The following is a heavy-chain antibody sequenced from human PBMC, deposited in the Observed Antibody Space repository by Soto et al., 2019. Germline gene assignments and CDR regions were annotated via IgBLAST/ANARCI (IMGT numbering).Heavy chain of an antibody. CDR1: GYTFTSYG. J-gene: IGHJ6*02. V-gene: IGHV1-18*04. CDR2: ISAYNGNT. D-gene: IGHD2-21*01. Sequence: QVQLVQSGAEVKKPGASVKVSCKASGYTFTSYGISWVRQAPGQGLEWMGWISAYNGNTNYAQKLQGRVTMTTDTSTSTAYMELRGLRTDDTAVYYCARIMVAEGKDYYYGMDVWGQGTTVTVSS. CDR3: ARIMVAEGKDYYYGMDV.